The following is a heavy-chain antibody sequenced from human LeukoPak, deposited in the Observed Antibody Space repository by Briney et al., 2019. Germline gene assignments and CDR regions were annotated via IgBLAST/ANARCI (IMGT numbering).Heavy chain of an antibody. CDR3: ARLYYDFWSGLPYYFDY. CDR2: IYYSGST. CDR1: GGSISSYY. V-gene: IGHV4-59*08. Sequence: SETLSVTCTVSGGSISSYYWSWLRQPPGKGLEWIGYIYYSGSTNYNPSLKSRVTISVDTSKNQFSLKLSSVTAADTAVYYCARLYYDFWSGLPYYFDYWGQGTLVTVSS. J-gene: IGHJ4*02. D-gene: IGHD3-3*01.